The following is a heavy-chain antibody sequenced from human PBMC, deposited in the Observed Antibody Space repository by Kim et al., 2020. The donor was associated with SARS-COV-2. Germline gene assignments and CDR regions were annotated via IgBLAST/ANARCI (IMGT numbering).Heavy chain of an antibody. Sequence: GGSLRLSCAASGFTFSNYAMHWVRQAPGKGLEWVAVISYDGSNKYYADSVKGRFTISRDNSKNTLHLQMNSLRTEDTAVYYCARDYSSNLYPDYWGQGTLVTVSS. D-gene: IGHD6-13*01. V-gene: IGHV3-30*04. CDR1: GFTFSNYA. CDR2: ISYDGSNK. CDR3: ARDYSSNLYPDY. J-gene: IGHJ4*02.